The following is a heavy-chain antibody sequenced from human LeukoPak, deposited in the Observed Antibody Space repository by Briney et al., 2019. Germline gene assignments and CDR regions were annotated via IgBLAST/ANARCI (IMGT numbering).Heavy chain of an antibody. CDR3: AKDPRFLEWFPPHGRDY. Sequence: GGSLRLSCAASGFTFSSYAMSWVRQAPGKGLEWVSAISGSGGSTYYADSVKGRFPISRDNSKTTLYLQMNSLRAEDTAVYYCAKDPRFLEWFPPHGRDYWGQGTLVTVSS. D-gene: IGHD3-3*01. CDR2: ISGSGGST. J-gene: IGHJ4*02. V-gene: IGHV3-23*01. CDR1: GFTFSSYA.